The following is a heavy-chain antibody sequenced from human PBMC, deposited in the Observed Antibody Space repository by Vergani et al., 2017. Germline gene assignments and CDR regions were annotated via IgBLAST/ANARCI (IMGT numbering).Heavy chain of an antibody. D-gene: IGHD5-24*01. CDR2: IIPIFGTA. J-gene: IGHJ4*02. CDR1: GGTFSSSA. Sequence: QVQLVQSGAEVKNPGSSVKVSCKASGGTFSSSAISWVRQAPGQGLEWMGGIIPIFGTANYAQNFQGRVTITADESTSTAYMELSSLRSEDTAVYYCARVRGDGYNGRLDYWGQGTLVTVSS. CDR3: ARVRGDGYNGRLDY. V-gene: IGHV1-69*01.